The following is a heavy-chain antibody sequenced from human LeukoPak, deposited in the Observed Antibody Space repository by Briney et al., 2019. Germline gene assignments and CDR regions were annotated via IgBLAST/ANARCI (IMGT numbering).Heavy chain of an antibody. J-gene: IGHJ4*02. V-gene: IGHV3-23*01. CDR2: IGSGGGDI. Sequence: PGGSLRLSCAASGFTFSSYAMSWVRQAPGKGLEWVSAIGSGGGDIKYADSVKGRFTISRDNSKNTLYLQMHSLRVEDTAVYYCARILSGFGSDYWGQGTLVTVSS. D-gene: IGHD2/OR15-2a*01. CDR1: GFTFSSYA. CDR3: ARILSGFGSDY.